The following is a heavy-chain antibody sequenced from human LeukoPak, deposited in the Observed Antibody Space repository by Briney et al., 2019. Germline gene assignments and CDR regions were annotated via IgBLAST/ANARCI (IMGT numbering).Heavy chain of an antibody. CDR3: ARDRYDSSGYYYHFDY. Sequence: SETLSLTCTVSGGSISSGGYYWSWIRQHPGKGLEWIGYIYYSGSTYYNPSLKSRVTIPVDTSKNQFSLKLSSVTAADTAVYYCARDRYDSSGYYYHFDYWGQGTLVTVSS. J-gene: IGHJ4*02. D-gene: IGHD3-22*01. CDR2: IYYSGST. V-gene: IGHV4-31*03. CDR1: GGSISSGGYY.